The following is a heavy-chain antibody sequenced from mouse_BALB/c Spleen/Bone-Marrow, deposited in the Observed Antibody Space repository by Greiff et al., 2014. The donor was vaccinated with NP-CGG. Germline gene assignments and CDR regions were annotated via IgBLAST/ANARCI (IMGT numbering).Heavy chain of an antibody. J-gene: IGHJ2*01. CDR3: ARNHRGYYFDY. CDR2: IWSGGST. V-gene: IGHV2-2*02. Sequence: VQLVESGPGLVQPSQSLSITCTVSGFSLSSYGVRWVRQSPGKGLEWLGVIWSGGSTDYNAAFISRLTISKDNSKSQVFFKMTSLQANDTAIYYCARNHRGYYFDYWGQGTTLTVSS. D-gene: IGHD3-1*01. CDR1: GFSLSSYG.